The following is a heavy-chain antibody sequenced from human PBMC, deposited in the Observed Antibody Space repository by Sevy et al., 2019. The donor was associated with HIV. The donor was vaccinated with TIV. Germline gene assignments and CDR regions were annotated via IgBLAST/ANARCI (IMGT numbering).Heavy chain of an antibody. V-gene: IGHV3-7*01. J-gene: IGHJ4*02. Sequence: GGSLRLSCAASGFTFGGYWMTWVGQAPGKGLESVANIKQDGSEKYYVDSVKGRFTISRDNAKKSLYLQMSSLRGEDTAVYFCARDRGAWIQLWYFDYWGQGTLVTVSS. CDR2: IKQDGSEK. CDR3: ARDRGAWIQLWYFDY. CDR1: GFTFGGYW. D-gene: IGHD5-18*01.